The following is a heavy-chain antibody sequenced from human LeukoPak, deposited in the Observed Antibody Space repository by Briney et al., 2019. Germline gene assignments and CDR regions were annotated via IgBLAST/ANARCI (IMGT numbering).Heavy chain of an antibody. D-gene: IGHD3-22*01. V-gene: IGHV1-69*13. J-gene: IGHJ4*02. CDR1: GGTFSSYA. Sequence: ASVKVSCTASGGTFSSYAISWVRQAPGQGLEWMGGIIPIFGTANYAQKFQGRVTITADESTSTAYMELSSLRSEDTAVYYCATTTYYYDSSGSQIDYWGQGTLVTVSS. CDR3: ATTTYYYDSSGSQIDY. CDR2: IIPIFGTA.